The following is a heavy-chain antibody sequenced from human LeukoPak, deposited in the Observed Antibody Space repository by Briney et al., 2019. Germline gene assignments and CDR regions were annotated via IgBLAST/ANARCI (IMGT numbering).Heavy chain of an antibody. CDR3: ALGYTTGWYYFDL. J-gene: IGHJ2*01. V-gene: IGHV4-39*01. CDR1: GGSISNRSYY. CDR2: IYYSGST. D-gene: IGHD6-19*01. Sequence: PSETLPLTCTVSGGSISNRSYYWGWIRQPPGKGLEWIGNIYYSGSTDYNPSLKSRVTISVDTSKNQFSLKLSSVTAADTAVYYCALGYTTGWYYFDLWGRGTLVTVSS.